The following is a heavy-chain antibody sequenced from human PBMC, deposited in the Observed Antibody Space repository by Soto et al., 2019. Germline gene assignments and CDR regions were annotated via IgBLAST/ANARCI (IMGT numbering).Heavy chain of an antibody. CDR1: GGSISSSSYY. Sequence: QLLLQESGPGLVKPSETLSLTCTVSGGSISSSSYYWGWIRQPPGKGLEWIGNIFYTGSTYYNPSLKSRVTISVDMSKSQFSLKLSSVTAADTAVYYCATRGYSYGKLYFDYWGQGALVTVS. J-gene: IGHJ4*02. CDR3: ATRGYSYGKLYFDY. V-gene: IGHV4-39*01. CDR2: IFYTGST. D-gene: IGHD5-18*01.